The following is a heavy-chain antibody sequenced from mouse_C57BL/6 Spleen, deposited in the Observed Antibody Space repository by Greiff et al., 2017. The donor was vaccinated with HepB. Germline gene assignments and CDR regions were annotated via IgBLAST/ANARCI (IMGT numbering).Heavy chain of an antibody. CDR1: GFTFSDYG. J-gene: IGHJ1*03. D-gene: IGHD2-1*01. CDR2: ISSGSSTI. CDR3: ARPGGNYERGNWYFDV. V-gene: IGHV5-17*01. Sequence: EVQRVESGGGLVKPGGSLKLSCAASGFTFSDYGMHWVRQAPEKGLEWVAYISSGSSTIYYADTVKGRFTIFRDNAKNTLFLQMTSLRSEDTAMYYWARPGGNYERGNWYFDVWGTGTTVTVSS.